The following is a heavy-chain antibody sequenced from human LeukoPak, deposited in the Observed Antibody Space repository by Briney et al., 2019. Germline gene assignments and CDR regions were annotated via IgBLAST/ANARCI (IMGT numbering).Heavy chain of an antibody. CDR1: GGTFSSYA. J-gene: IGHJ6*03. CDR3: ASHLNITIFGVVAQYYYYYYYMDV. D-gene: IGHD3-3*01. V-gene: IGHV1-69*06. CDR2: IIPIFGTA. Sequence: WASVKVSCKASGGTFSSYAISWVRQAPGQGLEWMGGIIPIFGTANYAQKFQGRVTITADKSTSTAYMELSSLRSEDTAVYYCASHLNITIFGVVAQYYYYYYYMDVWGKGTTVTVSS.